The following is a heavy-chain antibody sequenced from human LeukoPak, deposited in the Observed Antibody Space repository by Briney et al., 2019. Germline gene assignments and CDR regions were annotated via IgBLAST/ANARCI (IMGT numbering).Heavy chain of an antibody. CDR2: SIGSGGSA. CDR1: GFTFSTYT. Sequence: GGSLRLSCVASGFTFSTYTMNWIRQAPGKGLEWVSGSIGSGGSAFYADSVKGRSSISRDTSKNTLFLHMNNLRAGDTAVYYCAKDRHPDGVWPLDYWGQGTLVTVSS. D-gene: IGHD4-17*01. J-gene: IGHJ4*02. V-gene: IGHV3-23*01. CDR3: AKDRHPDGVWPLDY.